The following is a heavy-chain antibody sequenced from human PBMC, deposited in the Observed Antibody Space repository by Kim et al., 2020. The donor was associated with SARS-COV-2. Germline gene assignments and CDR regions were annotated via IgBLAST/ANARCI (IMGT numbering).Heavy chain of an antibody. V-gene: IGHV4-34*01. CDR3: ARGLLLLWFGELSRLAKSYYYYDMDV. CDR1: GGSFSGYY. D-gene: IGHD3-10*01. CDR2: INHSGST. Sequence: SETLSLTCAVYGGSFSGYYWSWIRQPPGKGLEWIGEINHSGSTNYNPSLKSRVTISVDTSKNQFSLKLSSVTAADTAVYYCARGLLLLWFGELSRLAKSYYYYDMDVWGQGTTVTVSS. J-gene: IGHJ6*02.